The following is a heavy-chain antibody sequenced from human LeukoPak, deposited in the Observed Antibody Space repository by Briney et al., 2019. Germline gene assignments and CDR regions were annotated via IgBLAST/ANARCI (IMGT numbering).Heavy chain of an antibody. V-gene: IGHV1-2*02. J-gene: IGHJ6*03. CDR2: INPNSGGT. CDR1: GYIFTGYY. Sequence: ASVKVSCKASGYIFTGYYMNWVRQAPGQGLEWLGWINPNSGGTNYAQKFQGRVTMTRDTSISTAYMELSRLRSDDTAVYYCARVFEAFGEPYMDVWGKGTTVTISS. D-gene: IGHD3-10*01. CDR3: ARVFEAFGEPYMDV.